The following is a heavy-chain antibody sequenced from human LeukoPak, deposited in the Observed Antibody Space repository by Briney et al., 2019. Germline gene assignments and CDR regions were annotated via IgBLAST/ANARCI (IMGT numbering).Heavy chain of an antibody. CDR2: ITPSGGTL. J-gene: IGHJ6*02. D-gene: IGHD3-22*01. V-gene: IGHV3-11*04. Sequence: PGGSLRLSCAAFGFTFSDYYMGWIRQAPGRGQEYVSYITPSGGTLYYADSVKGRFTISRDNVKSALYLQMNSLRAEDTAVYYCARVDPDYYDSSGYYYYYYGMDVWGQGTTVTVSS. CDR1: GFTFSDYY. CDR3: ARVDPDYYDSSGYYYYYYGMDV.